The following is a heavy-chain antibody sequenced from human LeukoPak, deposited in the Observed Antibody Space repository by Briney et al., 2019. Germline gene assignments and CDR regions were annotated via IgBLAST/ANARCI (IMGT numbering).Heavy chain of an antibody. V-gene: IGHV4-4*07. CDR2: IYTSGSS. Sequence: SETLSLTCTVSGGSISSYYWSWIRQPAGKGLEWIRRIYTSGSSNSNPSLKGRVTMSADTSKNQFSLKLSSVTAADTAVYYCARDISVAGSFLLFDYWGQGTLVTVSS. J-gene: IGHJ4*02. CDR1: GGSISSYY. D-gene: IGHD6-19*01. CDR3: ARDISVAGSFLLFDY.